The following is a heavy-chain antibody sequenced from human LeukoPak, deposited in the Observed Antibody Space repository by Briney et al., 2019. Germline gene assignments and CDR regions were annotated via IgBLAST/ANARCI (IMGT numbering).Heavy chain of an antibody. CDR2: ISSSGSTR. CDR1: GFTFSSYE. V-gene: IGHV3-48*03. CDR3: ARGIGSSTWPLAL. D-gene: IGHD6-13*01. Sequence: GGSLRLSCAASGFTFSSYEMNWVRQAPGKGLEWVSYISSSGSTRYYADSVKGRFTISRDNAKNSLYLQLNSLRAEDTAVYYCARGIGSSTWPLALWGQETLVTVSS. J-gene: IGHJ4*02.